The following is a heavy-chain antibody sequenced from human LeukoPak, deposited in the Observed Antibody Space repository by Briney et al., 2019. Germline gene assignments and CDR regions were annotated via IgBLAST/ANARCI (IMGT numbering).Heavy chain of an antibody. D-gene: IGHD6-13*01. Sequence: SETLSLTCTVSGGSISSYYWSWIRQPPGKGLEWIGSIYHSGSTYYNPSLKSRVTISVDTSKNQFSLKLSSVTAADTAVYYCARDSWYRFDYWGQGTLVTVSS. V-gene: IGHV4-38-2*02. J-gene: IGHJ4*02. CDR2: IYHSGST. CDR3: ARDSWYRFDY. CDR1: GGSISSYY.